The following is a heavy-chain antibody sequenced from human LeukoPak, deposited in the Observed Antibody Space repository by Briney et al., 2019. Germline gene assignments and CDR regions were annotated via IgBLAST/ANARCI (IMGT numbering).Heavy chain of an antibody. V-gene: IGHV1-18*01. D-gene: IGHD3-22*01. CDR3: ARDTVMIVVAWDAFDI. CDR1: GYTFTSYG. CDR2: ISVYNGHT. Sequence: ASVKVSCKASGYTFTSYGISWVRQAPGQGLEWLGWISVYNGHTNYAQKLQGRVTMTTDTSTSTAYMELRSLRSDDTAVYYCARDTVMIVVAWDAFDIWGQGTMVTVSS. J-gene: IGHJ3*02.